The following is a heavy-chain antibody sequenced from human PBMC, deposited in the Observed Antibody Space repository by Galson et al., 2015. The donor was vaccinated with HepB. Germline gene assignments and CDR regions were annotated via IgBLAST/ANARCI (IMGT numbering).Heavy chain of an antibody. CDR3: ARSGYSYGLDLRSGFDY. CDR1: GFTSSSYS. D-gene: IGHD5-18*01. Sequence: SLRLSCAASGFTSSSYSMNWVRQAPGKGLEWVSYISSSSSTIYYADSMKGRFTISRDNAKNSLYLQMNSLRAEDTAVYYCARSGYSYGLDLRSGFDYWGQGTLVTVSS. V-gene: IGHV3-48*01. J-gene: IGHJ4*02. CDR2: ISSSSSTI.